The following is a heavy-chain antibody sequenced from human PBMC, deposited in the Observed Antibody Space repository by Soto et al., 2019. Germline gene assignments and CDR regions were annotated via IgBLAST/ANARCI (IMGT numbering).Heavy chain of an antibody. V-gene: IGHV3-23*01. CDR3: AAQATGYFVPFDF. J-gene: IGHJ4*02. D-gene: IGHD3-22*01. CDR2: ISASGDTT. CDR1: GFSFSTCA. Sequence: EVQLLESGGGLVQPGGSLRLSCAASGFSFSTCAVSWVRQAPGKXLEWVSSISASGDTTHYAESVRGRFTISRDNSRNTLHLQMSSLTAEDTAIYSCAAQATGYFVPFDFWGRGTLVTVSS.